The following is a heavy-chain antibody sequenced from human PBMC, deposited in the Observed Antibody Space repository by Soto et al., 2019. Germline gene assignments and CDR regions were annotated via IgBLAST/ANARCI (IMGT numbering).Heavy chain of an antibody. CDR1: GCTFTSYF. CDR3: ARDNGVVQFDY. J-gene: IGHJ4*02. V-gene: IGHV1-46*01. D-gene: IGHD1-1*01. Sequence: QVQLVQSGAEVKKPGASVKVSCKASGCTFTSYFMHWVRQAPGQGLEWMGIINPSGGSTNYAQKFQGRVTMTRDTSTSTVYMELSSLRSDDTAVYYCARDNGVVQFDYWGQGTLVTVSS. CDR2: INPSGGST.